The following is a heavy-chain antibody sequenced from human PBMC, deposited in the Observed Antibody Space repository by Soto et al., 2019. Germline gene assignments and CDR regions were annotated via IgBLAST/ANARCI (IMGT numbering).Heavy chain of an antibody. D-gene: IGHD1-1*01. Sequence: QVQLVESGGGLVKPGGSLRLSCAASGFTFSDYYMSWIRQAPGKGLEWVSYISSSSSYTNYADSVKGRFTISRDNAQNSLFPQMNSPRAEDPAVYYFAVDLGGRYCRRYNCYFYLFVPRGQGTLVTVSS. CDR2: ISSSSSYT. CDR3: AVDLGGRYCRRYNCYFYLFVP. V-gene: IGHV3-11*06. CDR1: GFTFSDYY. J-gene: IGHJ5*02.